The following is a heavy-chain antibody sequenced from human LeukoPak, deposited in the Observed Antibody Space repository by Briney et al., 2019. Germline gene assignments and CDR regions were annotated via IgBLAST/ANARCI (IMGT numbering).Heavy chain of an antibody. CDR1: GYTFTSYG. Sequence: VASVKVSCKASGYTFTSYGISWVRQAPGQGLEWMGWISAYNGNTNYAQKLQGRVTMTTDTSTSTAYMELRSLRSDDTAVYYCAKYVQGGYYYYYMDVWGKGTTVTVSS. D-gene: IGHD2/OR15-2a*01. J-gene: IGHJ6*03. CDR2: ISAYNGNT. V-gene: IGHV1-18*01. CDR3: AKYVQGGYYYYYMDV.